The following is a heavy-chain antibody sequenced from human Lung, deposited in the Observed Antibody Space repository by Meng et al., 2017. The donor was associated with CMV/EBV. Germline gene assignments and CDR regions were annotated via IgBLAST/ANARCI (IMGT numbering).Heavy chain of an antibody. CDR1: GYSFSTYW. V-gene: IGHV5-51*01. D-gene: IGHD1-26*01. Sequence: GEXXKISCKGSGYSFSTYWIAWVRQMPGKGLERMGVIHPSDCETTYSPSFEGHVTISDDKIISTVYLHWSYLKASDTGMYYCASGAWDYWGQGNLVNGSS. J-gene: IGHJ4*02. CDR3: ASGAWDY. CDR2: IHPSDCET.